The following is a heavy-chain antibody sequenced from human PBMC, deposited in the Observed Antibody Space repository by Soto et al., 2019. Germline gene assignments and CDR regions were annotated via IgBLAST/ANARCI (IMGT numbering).Heavy chain of an antibody. CDR2: ISPHNFNT. CDR3: ARDEGGSDILTGDYKAHHFDY. D-gene: IGHD3-9*01. J-gene: IGHJ4*02. Sequence: QVQLVQSGAEVKKPGDSVKVSCSASGYTFTHFYITWVRQAPGQGLEWMGAISPHNFNTNFAQKFQGRVTLTTDTSTSTAYMELRSLRSDDTAVYYCARDEGGSDILTGDYKAHHFDYWGQGVLVTVSS. CDR1: GYTFTHFY. V-gene: IGHV1-18*01.